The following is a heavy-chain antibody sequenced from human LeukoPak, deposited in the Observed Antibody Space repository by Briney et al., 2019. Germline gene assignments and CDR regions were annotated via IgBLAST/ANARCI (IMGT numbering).Heavy chain of an antibody. V-gene: IGHV3-23*01. Sequence: GGSLRLSCAASGFTFSSYAMSWVRQAPGKGLEWVSAISGSGGSTYYADSVKGRFTISRDNSKNTLYLQMNSLRAEDTAVYYCVTCGLVVVPARHAFDIWGQGTMVNVSS. CDR2: ISGSGGST. J-gene: IGHJ3*02. CDR3: VTCGLVVVPARHAFDI. CDR1: GFTFSSYA. D-gene: IGHD2-2*01.